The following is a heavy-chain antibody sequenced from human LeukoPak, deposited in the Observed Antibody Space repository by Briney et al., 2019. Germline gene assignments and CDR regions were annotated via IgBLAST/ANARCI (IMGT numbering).Heavy chain of an antibody. Sequence: GASVKVSCKASGFTFTSSAMQWVRQARGQRLEWIGWIVVGSGNTNYAQKFQERVTITRDMSTSTAYMELSSLRSEDTAVYYCAADPYYGDYDYYYYGMDVWGQGTTVTVSS. J-gene: IGHJ6*02. CDR3: AADPYYGDYDYYYYGMDV. CDR1: GFTFTSSA. D-gene: IGHD4-17*01. V-gene: IGHV1-58*02. CDR2: IVVGSGNT.